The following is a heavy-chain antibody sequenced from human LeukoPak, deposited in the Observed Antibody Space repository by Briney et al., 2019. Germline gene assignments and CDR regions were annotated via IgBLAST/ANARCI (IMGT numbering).Heavy chain of an antibody. CDR3: ARGFRGDNFDY. Sequence: SETLSLTCSVAGYSISSAYYWGWIRQPPGKGLEWIGSIYHSGGTYYSPSLKSRVTISVDTSKNQFSLKLSSVTAADTAVYFCARGFRGDNFDYWGQGTLVTVSS. J-gene: IGHJ4*02. CDR1: GYSISSAYY. CDR2: IYHSGGT. D-gene: IGHD7-27*01. V-gene: IGHV4-38-2*02.